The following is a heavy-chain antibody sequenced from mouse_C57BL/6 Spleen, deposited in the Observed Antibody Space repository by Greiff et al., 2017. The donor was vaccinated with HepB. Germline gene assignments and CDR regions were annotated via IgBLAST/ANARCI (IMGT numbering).Heavy chain of an antibody. CDR1: GFTFSSYG. V-gene: IGHV5-6*01. J-gene: IGHJ1*03. D-gene: IGHD1-1*01. CDR3: ARHGDYYGSSYGDWYFDV. Sequence: EVMLVESGGDLVKPGGSLKLSCAASGFTFSSYGMSWVRQTPDKRLEWVATISSGGSYTYYPDSVKGRFTISRDNAKNTLYLQMSSLKSEDTAMYYCARHGDYYGSSYGDWYFDVWGTGTTVTVSS. CDR2: ISSGGSYT.